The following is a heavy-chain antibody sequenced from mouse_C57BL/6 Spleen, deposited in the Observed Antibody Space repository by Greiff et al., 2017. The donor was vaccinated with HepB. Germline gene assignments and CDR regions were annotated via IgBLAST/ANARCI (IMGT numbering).Heavy chain of an antibody. CDR3: ARALLWVYYAMDY. V-gene: IGHV5-4*03. CDR1: GFTFSSYA. D-gene: IGHD6-1*01. Sequence: EVMLVESGGGLVKPGGSLKLSCAASGFTFSSYAMSWVRQTPEKRLEWVATISDGGSYTYYPDNVKGRFTISRDNAKNNLYLQMSHLKSEDTAMYYCARALLWVYYAMDYWGQGTSVTVSS. CDR2: ISDGGSYT. J-gene: IGHJ4*01.